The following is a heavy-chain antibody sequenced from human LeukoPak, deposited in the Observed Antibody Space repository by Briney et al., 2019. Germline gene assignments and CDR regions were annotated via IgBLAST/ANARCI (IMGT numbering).Heavy chain of an antibody. V-gene: IGHV4-59*01. CDR2: IYYTGST. CDR1: SGSITSYY. D-gene: IGHD3-3*01. J-gene: IGHJ4*02. CDR3: ARVGSGYSTFYFDY. Sequence: PSETLSLTCTVSSGSITSYYWTWIRQPPGKGLEWIGSIYYTGSTNYSPSLKGRVTILVDTSKNQLSLKMNSVTAADTALYYCARVGSGYSTFYFDYWGQGLLVTVSS.